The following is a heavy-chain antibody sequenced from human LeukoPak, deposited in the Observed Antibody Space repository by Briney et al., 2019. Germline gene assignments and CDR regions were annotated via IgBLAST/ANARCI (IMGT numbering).Heavy chain of an antibody. J-gene: IGHJ4*02. Sequence: SGRSLSLSCAASGFTFSSYGMHWVRQAPGKGLEWVAVISYDGSNKYYADSVKGRFTISRDNSKNTLYLQMNSLRAEDTAVYYCAKDGTIAYSGYEWMAAAGHFDYWGQGTLVTVSS. CDR3: AKDGTIAYSGYEWMAAAGHFDY. CDR1: GFTFSSYG. D-gene: IGHD5-12*01. CDR2: ISYDGSNK. V-gene: IGHV3-30*18.